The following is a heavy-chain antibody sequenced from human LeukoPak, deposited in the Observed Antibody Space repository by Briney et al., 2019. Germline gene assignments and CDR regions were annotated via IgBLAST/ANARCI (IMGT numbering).Heavy chain of an antibody. CDR1: GFTFSDYY. CDR2: ISNSGSNI. J-gene: IGHJ4*02. Sequence: GGSLRLSCAATGFTFSDYYMSWIRQAPGKGLEWISYISNSGSNIYYADSVKGRFTISRDNAKNSLYLQMNSLRAEDTALYYCAKDFTSAAAGTHFDYWGQGTLVTVSS. CDR3: AKDFTSAAAGTHFDY. V-gene: IGHV3-11*01. D-gene: IGHD6-13*01.